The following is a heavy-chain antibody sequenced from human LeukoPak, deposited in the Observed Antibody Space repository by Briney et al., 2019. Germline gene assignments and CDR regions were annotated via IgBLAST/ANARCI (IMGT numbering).Heavy chain of an antibody. D-gene: IGHD6-13*01. CDR2: ISGSGSTI. V-gene: IGHV3-48*03. CDR3: ARDSSSWLVDYFDY. Sequence: GGSLRLSCAASGFTFSSYEMNWVRQAPGKGLEWVSYISGSGSTIYYADSVKGRFTISRDNAKNSLYLQMNSLRAEDTAVYYCARDSSSWLVDYFDYWGQGTLVTVSS. J-gene: IGHJ4*02. CDR1: GFTFSSYE.